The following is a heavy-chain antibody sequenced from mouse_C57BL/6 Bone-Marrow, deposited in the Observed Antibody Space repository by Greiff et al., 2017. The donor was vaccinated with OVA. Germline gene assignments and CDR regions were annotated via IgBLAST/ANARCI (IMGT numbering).Heavy chain of an antibody. J-gene: IGHJ2*01. CDR2: ISYDGSN. CDR1: GYSITSGYY. Sequence: EVQLVESGPGLVKPSQSLSLTCSVTGYSITSGYYWNWIRQFPGNKLEWMGYISYDGSNNYNPSLKNRISITRDTSKNQFFLKLNSVTTEDTATYYCANGSSYGFDYWGKGTTLTVSS. CDR3: ANGSSYGFDY. D-gene: IGHD1-1*01. V-gene: IGHV3-6*01.